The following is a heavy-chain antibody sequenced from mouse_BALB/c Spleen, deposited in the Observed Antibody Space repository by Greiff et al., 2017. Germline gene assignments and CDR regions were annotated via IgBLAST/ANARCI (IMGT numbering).Heavy chain of an antibody. CDR2: ISTYYGDA. CDR1: GYTFTDYA. Sequence: VKLQESGAELVRPGVSVKISCKGSGYTFTDYAMHWVKQSHAKSLEWIGVISTYYGDASYNQKFKGKATMTVDKSSSTAYMELARLTSEDSAIYYCARDERDSYAMDYWGQGTSVTVSS. J-gene: IGHJ4*01. V-gene: IGHV1S137*01. CDR3: ARDERDSYAMDY.